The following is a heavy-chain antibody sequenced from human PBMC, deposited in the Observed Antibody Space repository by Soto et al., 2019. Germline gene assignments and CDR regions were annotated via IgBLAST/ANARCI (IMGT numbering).Heavy chain of an antibody. CDR3: ARTVGAAYYFDF. Sequence: SETLSLTCSVSGDSISSYDWSLIRQPAGNGLEWIWRIYTTEDTNYNPSLKSRVTMSIDTSNNHFSLDLNSVTAADTAVYYCARTVGAAYYFDFWGQGALVNVCS. D-gene: IGHD1-26*01. J-gene: IGHJ4*02. CDR2: IYTTEDT. CDR1: GDSISSYD. V-gene: IGHV4-4*07.